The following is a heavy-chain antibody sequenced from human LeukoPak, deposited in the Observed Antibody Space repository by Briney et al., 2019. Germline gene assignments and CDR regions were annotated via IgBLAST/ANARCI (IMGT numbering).Heavy chain of an antibody. J-gene: IGHJ1*01. CDR1: GGSFSGYY. D-gene: IGHD4-17*01. CDR2: INHSGST. Sequence: SENLSLTCAVYGGSFSGYYWSWIRQPPGKGLEWIGEINHSGSTNYNPSLKSRVTILVDTSKNQFSLKLSSVTAADTAVYYCARGHSPVTTKVSYFQHWGQGTLVTVSS. CDR3: ARGHSPVTTKVSYFQH. V-gene: IGHV4-34*01.